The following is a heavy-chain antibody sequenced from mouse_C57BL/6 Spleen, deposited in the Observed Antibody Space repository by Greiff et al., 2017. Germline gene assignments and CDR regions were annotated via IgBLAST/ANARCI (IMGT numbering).Heavy chain of an antibody. CDR2: IHPSDSDT. J-gene: IGHJ4*01. Sequence: VQLQQPGAELVKPGASVKVSCKASGYTFTSYWMHWVKQRPGQGLEWIGRIHPSDSDTNYNQKLKGKATLTVDKSSSTAYMQLSSLTSEDSAVYYCAKGITTVVATSAMDYWGQGTSVTVSS. V-gene: IGHV1-74*01. D-gene: IGHD1-1*01. CDR1: GYTFTSYW. CDR3: AKGITTVVATSAMDY.